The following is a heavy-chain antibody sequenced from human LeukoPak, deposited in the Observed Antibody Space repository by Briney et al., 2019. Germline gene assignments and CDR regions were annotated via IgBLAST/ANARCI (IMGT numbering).Heavy chain of an antibody. Sequence: SETLSLTCTVSGGSISSYYWSWIRQLPGKGLEWIGYIYYSGSTNYNPSLKSRVTISVDTSKNQFSLKLSSVTAADTAVYYCASGSLATIGSFDYWGQGTLVTVSS. CDR2: IYYSGST. CDR1: GGSISSYY. D-gene: IGHD5-12*01. V-gene: IGHV4-59*01. J-gene: IGHJ4*02. CDR3: ASGSLATIGSFDY.